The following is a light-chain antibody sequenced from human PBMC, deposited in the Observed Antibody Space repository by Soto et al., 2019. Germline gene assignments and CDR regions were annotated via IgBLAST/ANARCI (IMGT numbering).Light chain of an antibody. J-gene: IGLJ1*01. Sequence: QSVLTQPPSASGTPGQGVTISCSGGRSNIGSNYEYWCQHLPGAAPNLLLYGNNQRPSGVPDRLSGSKSGTSASLASSGLRSEDAAEYYCASWDDSLSGYVFGTGTKLTVL. CDR2: GNN. CDR3: ASWDDSLSGYV. CDR1: RSNIGSNY. V-gene: IGLV1-47*01.